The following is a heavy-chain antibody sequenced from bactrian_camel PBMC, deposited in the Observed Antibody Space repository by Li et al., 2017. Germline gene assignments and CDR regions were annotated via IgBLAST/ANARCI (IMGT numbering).Heavy chain of an antibody. D-gene: IGHD4*01. CDR3: AKGALKGDYDVYFAY. CDR1: GFTYC. J-gene: IGHJ6*01. CDR2: INNGGDST. Sequence: VQLVESGGGSVQTGGSLRLSCKASGFTYCMGWFRQVPGKGLEWVSGINNGGDSTHYTDSVKGRFTISRDNGKSTLFLQLNSLKTEDTAMYYCAKGALKGDYDVYFAYWGQGTQVTVS. V-gene: IGHV3S1*01.